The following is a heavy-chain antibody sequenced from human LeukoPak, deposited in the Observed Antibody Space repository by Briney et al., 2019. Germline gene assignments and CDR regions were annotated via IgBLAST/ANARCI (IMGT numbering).Heavy chain of an antibody. V-gene: IGHV4-31*03. CDR2: IYYSGST. D-gene: IGHD3-3*01. CDR1: GGSISSGGYY. J-gene: IGHJ5*02. Sequence: SQTLSLTCTVSGGSISSGGYYWSWIRQHPGKGLEWIGYIYYSGSTYYNPSLKGRVTISVDTSKNQFSLKLSSVTAADTAVYYCARAATYYDFWGGYYRFNWFDPWGQGTLVTVSS. CDR3: ARAATYYDFWGGYYRFNWFDP.